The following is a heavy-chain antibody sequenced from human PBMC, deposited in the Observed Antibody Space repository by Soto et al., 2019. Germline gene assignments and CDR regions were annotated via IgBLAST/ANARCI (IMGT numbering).Heavy chain of an antibody. CDR2: INAGNGNT. CDR3: ARESLYYDFWSGYYRYYFDY. Sequence: QVQLVQSGAEVKKPGASVKVSCKASGYTFTSYAMHWVRQAPGQRLEWMGWINAGNGNTKYSQKFQGRVTITRDTSASTAYMELSSLSSEDTAVYYCARESLYYDFWSGYYRYYFDYWGQGTLVTVSS. CDR1: GYTFTSYA. J-gene: IGHJ4*02. D-gene: IGHD3-3*01. V-gene: IGHV1-3*01.